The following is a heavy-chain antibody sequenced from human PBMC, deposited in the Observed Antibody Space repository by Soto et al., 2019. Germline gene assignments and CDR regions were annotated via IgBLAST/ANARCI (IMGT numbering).Heavy chain of an antibody. D-gene: IGHD6-13*01. J-gene: IGHJ3*02. V-gene: IGHV1-69*02. Sequence: QVPLVQSGAEVKKPGSSVKVSCKASGGTFSSYTISWVRQAPGQGLEWMGRIIPILGIANYAQKFQGRVTITADKSTSTAYMELSSLRSEDTAVYYCARLQHGNNAFDIWGQGTMVTVSS. CDR1: GGTFSSYT. CDR3: ARLQHGNNAFDI. CDR2: IIPILGIA.